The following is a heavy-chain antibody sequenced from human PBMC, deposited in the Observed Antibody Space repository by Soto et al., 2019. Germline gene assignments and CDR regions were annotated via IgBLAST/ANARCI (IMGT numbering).Heavy chain of an antibody. J-gene: IGHJ5*02. V-gene: IGHV1-18*01. D-gene: IGHD6-25*01. CDR1: GYTFNNYG. Sequence: QVQLVQSGTEVKKPGASVKVSCKASGYTFNNYGFSWVRQAPGQGLEWVGWIGTHNGDTTYAQSFQGRVTMTIDTSTTTSYMELTSLTFDDTAVYFCARDWRGAAGFDPWGQGTLVIVSS. CDR2: IGTHNGDT. CDR3: ARDWRGAAGFDP.